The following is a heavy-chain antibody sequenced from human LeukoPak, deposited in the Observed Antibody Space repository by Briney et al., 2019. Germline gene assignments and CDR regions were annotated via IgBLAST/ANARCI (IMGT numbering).Heavy chain of an antibody. D-gene: IGHD1-1*01. V-gene: IGHV4-34*01. CDR2: INHSGST. J-gene: IGHJ6*03. CDR3: ARSQGGTEASSSTYYYYYYMDV. CDR1: GGSFSGYY. Sequence: SETLSLTCAVYGGSFSGYYWSWIRQPPGKGLEWIGEINHSGSTNYNPSLKSRVTISVDTSKNQFSLKLSSVTAADTAVYYCARSQGGTEASSSTYYYYYYMDVWGKGTTVTVSS.